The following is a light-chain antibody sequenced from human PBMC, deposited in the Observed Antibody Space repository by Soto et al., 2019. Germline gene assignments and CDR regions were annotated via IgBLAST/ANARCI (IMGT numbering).Light chain of an antibody. V-gene: IGKV3-11*01. CDR3: QQRYNWPPT. CDR1: QYVSSF. J-gene: IGKJ1*01. Sequence: VMTQSPAILSVSPGERATLSCRASQYVSSFLAWYQQKAGQAPRLLIYDASHRATGIPARFSGSGSGTDFTLTINSLEPEDFALYYCQQRYNWPPTFGQGTKVDIK. CDR2: DAS.